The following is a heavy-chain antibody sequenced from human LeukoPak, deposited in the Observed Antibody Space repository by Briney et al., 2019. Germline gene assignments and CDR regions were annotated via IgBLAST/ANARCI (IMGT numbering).Heavy chain of an antibody. Sequence: SVKVSCKASGGTFSSYAISWVRQAPGQGLEWMGRIIPIFGTANYALKFQGRVTITTDESTSTAYMELSSLRSEDTAVYYCASSYSGYDPSKYYYYYYMDVWGKGTTVTVSS. CDR1: GGTFSSYA. D-gene: IGHD5-12*01. V-gene: IGHV1-69*05. J-gene: IGHJ6*03. CDR2: IIPIFGTA. CDR3: ASSYSGYDPSKYYYYYYMDV.